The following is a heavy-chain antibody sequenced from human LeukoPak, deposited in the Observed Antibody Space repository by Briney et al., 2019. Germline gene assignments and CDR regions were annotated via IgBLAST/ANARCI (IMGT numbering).Heavy chain of an antibody. CDR2: IYPGDSDT. J-gene: IGHJ4*02. V-gene: IGHV5-51*01. Sequence: GESLKISCKGSGYSFNSYWIGWVRQMPGKGLEWMGIIYPGDSDTRYSPSFQGQVIISVDKSIGTACLQWSSLKASDTAMYYCARGNTVASFDYWGQGTLVTVPS. CDR3: ARGNTVASFDY. CDR1: GYSFNSYW. D-gene: IGHD2/OR15-2a*01.